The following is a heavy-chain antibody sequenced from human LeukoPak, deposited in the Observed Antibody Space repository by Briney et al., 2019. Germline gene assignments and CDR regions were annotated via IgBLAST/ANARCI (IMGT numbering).Heavy chain of an antibody. J-gene: IGHJ5*02. CDR1: GGSISSGGYS. CDR3: ARGKEGPPFDP. CDR2: IYHSGST. Sequence: SETLSLTCAVSGGSISSGGYSWSWIRQPPGKGLEWIGYIYHSGSTYYNPSLKSRVTISVDRSKNQFSLKLSSVTAADTAVYYLARGKEGPPFDPWGQGTLVTVS. V-gene: IGHV4-30-2*01.